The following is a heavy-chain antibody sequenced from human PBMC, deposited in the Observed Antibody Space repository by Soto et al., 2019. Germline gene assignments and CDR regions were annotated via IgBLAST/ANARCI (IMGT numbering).Heavy chain of an antibody. J-gene: IGHJ6*01. V-gene: IGHV3-33*01. Sequence: LRLSCGASGFIFSEYGMHWVRQAPGKGLEWVAVIYYDGSNEHYSESVRGRFTISRDNSKNMLYLEMNSLRAEDTAIYYCARWWNDEEWVETMDVWGQGTTVTVSS. D-gene: IGHD1-1*01. CDR2: IYYDGSNE. CDR1: GFIFSEYG. CDR3: ARWWNDEEWVETMDV.